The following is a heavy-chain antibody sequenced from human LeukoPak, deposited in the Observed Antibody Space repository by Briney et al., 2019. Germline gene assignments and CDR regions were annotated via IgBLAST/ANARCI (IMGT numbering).Heavy chain of an antibody. CDR3: ASRYCSSTSCYGDAFDI. V-gene: IGHV1-69*04. CDR1: GGTFSSYA. D-gene: IGHD2-2*01. CDR2: IIPILGIA. Sequence: GSSVKVSCKASGGTFSSYAISWVRQAPGQGLEWMGRIIPILGIANYAQKFQGRVTITADKSTSTAYMELSSPRSEDTAVYYCASRYCSSTSCYGDAFDIWGQGTMVTVSS. J-gene: IGHJ3*02.